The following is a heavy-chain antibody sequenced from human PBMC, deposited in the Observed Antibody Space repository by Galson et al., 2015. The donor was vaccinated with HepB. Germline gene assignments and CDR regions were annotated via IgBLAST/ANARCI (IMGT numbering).Heavy chain of an antibody. CDR2: IWYDGSNK. CDR3: AREGYSYGDYYGMDV. V-gene: IGHV3-33*01. D-gene: IGHD5-18*01. CDR1: GFTFSSYG. J-gene: IGHJ6*02. Sequence: SLRLSCAASGFTFSSYGMHWVRQAPGKGLEWVAVIWYDGSNKYYADSVKGRFTISRDNSKNTLYLQMNSLRAEDTAVYYCAREGYSYGDYYGMDVWGQGTTVTVSS.